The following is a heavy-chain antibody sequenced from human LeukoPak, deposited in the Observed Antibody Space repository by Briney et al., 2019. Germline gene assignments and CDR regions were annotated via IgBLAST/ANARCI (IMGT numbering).Heavy chain of an antibody. J-gene: IGHJ6*03. Sequence: SETLSLTCTVSGGSISSGDNYWSWIRQPPGKGLEWIGRIYTSGSTNYNPSLKSRATISVDTSKNQFSLKLSSVTAADTAVYYCARDDCSSTSCFDYYYYMDVWGKGITVTVSS. V-gene: IGHV4-61*02. CDR2: IYTSGST. CDR1: GGSISSGDNY. CDR3: ARDDCSSTSCFDYYYYMDV. D-gene: IGHD2-2*01.